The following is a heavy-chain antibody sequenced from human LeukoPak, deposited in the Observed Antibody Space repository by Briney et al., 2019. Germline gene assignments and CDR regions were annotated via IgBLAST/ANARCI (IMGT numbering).Heavy chain of an antibody. CDR3: ARGEDLGVAMDYYYGLDV. D-gene: IGHD2-8*01. V-gene: IGHV1-2*06. J-gene: IGHJ6*02. Sequence: ASVKVSCKSSGYTFTGYQMHWVRQAPGQGLEWMGQINANSGGTNTAQKFQGRVTMTRDTSKTTAYMELSGLRSDDTAVYYCARGEDLGVAMDYYYGLDVWGQGTTATVSS. CDR2: INANSGGT. CDR1: GYTFTGYQ.